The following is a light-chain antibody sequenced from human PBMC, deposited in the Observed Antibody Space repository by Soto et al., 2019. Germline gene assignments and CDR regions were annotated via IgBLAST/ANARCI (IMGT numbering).Light chain of an antibody. Sequence: QSVLTQPPSASGTPGQRVTISCSGSSSNIGSNYVYWYQQLPGTAPKPLIYRSNQRPSGVPDRFSGSKSGTSASLALSGLRSEDEAHYYCAAWDDSLSGVVFGGGTKLTVL. J-gene: IGLJ2*01. CDR2: RSN. CDR3: AAWDDSLSGVV. V-gene: IGLV1-47*01. CDR1: SSNIGSNY.